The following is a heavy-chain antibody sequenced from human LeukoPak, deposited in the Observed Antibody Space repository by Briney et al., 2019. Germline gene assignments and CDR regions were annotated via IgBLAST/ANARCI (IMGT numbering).Heavy chain of an antibody. CDR3: ARGLLWFGELYWFDP. CDR2: INHSGST. CDR1: GGSFSGYY. V-gene: IGHV4-34*01. J-gene: IGHJ5*02. Sequence: PSETLSLTCAVYGGSFSGYYWSWIRQPPGKGLEWIGEINHSGSTNYNPSLKSRVTISVDTSKNQFSLKLSSVTAADTAVYYCARGLLWFGELYWFDPWGQGTLVTVSS. D-gene: IGHD3-10*01.